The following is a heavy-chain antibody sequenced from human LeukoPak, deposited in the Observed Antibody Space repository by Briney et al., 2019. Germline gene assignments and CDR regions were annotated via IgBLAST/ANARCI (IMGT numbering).Heavy chain of an antibody. CDR3: ARHGCYSSPYLH. CDR1: GGSISNYY. V-gene: IGHV4-59*08. Sequence: SETLSLTCTVSGGSISNYYWSWIRQPPGKGLECIGYIYYSGTTNYNPSLKSRVTISVDTSKNQFSLKLSSVTAADTAVYYCARHGCYSSPYLHWGQGTLVTVSS. J-gene: IGHJ1*01. CDR2: IYYSGTT. D-gene: IGHD2-2*02.